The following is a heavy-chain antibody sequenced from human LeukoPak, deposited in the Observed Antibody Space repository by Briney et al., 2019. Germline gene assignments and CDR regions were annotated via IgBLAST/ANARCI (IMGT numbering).Heavy chain of an antibody. CDR1: GGSISSYY. CDR2: IYTSGST. D-gene: IGHD6-19*01. J-gene: IGHJ4*02. CDR3: ASKGLDYSSGWAFDY. V-gene: IGHV4-4*07. Sequence: PSETLSLTCTISGGSISSYYWSWIRQPAGKGLEWIGRIYTSGSTNYNPSLKSRVTMSVDTSKNQFSLKLSSVTAADTAVYYCASKGLDYSSGWAFDYWGQGTLVTVSS.